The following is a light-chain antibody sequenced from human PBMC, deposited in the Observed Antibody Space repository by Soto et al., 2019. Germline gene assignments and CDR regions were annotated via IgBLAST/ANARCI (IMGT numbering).Light chain of an antibody. Sequence: AWYQQKPGKAPNLLIYDASSLESGVPSRFSGSGSRAELTLTISSLPPDAVATNYYQQYNNSWTFGQGTKVDIK. CDR3: QQYNNSWT. CDR2: DAS. J-gene: IGKJ1*01. V-gene: IGKV1-5*01.